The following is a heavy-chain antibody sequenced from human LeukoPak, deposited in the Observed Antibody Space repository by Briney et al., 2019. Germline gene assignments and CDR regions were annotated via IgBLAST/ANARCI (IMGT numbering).Heavy chain of an antibody. CDR3: ARKRFQAWYHPYWFDP. J-gene: IGHJ5*02. Sequence: PSETLSLTCTVSGGSISSSSYYWGWIRQPPGKGLEWIGSIYYSGSTYYNPSLKSRVTISVDTSKNQFSLKLSSVTAADTAVYYCARKRFQAWYHPYWFDPWGQGTLVTVSS. D-gene: IGHD3-3*01. CDR2: IYYSGST. CDR1: GGSISSSSYY. V-gene: IGHV4-39*01.